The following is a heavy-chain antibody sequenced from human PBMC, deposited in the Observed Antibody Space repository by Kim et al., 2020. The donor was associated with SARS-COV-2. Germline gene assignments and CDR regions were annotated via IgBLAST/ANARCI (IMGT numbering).Heavy chain of an antibody. CDR2: IFYSRST. CDR1: GGSFSTSSYY. CDR3: ARLPDYFGSGAFDY. J-gene: IGHJ4*02. D-gene: IGHD3-10*01. V-gene: IGHV4-39*01. Sequence: SETLSLTCPVSGGSFSTSSYYWGWIRQSPGKGLEWIGSIFYSRSTYYNPSLKSRVTISVDTSKNQFSLKLTSVTAADTAVYYCARLPDYFGSGAFDYWGQGTLVTVSS.